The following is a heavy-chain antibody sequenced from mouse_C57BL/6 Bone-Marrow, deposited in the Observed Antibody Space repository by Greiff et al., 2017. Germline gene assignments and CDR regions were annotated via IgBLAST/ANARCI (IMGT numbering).Heavy chain of an antibody. Sequence: EVKLVESGGGLVKPGGSLKLSCAASGFTFSSYAMSWVRQTPDKRLEWVATISDGGSYTYYPDNVKGRFTISRDNAKNNLYLQMSHLKSEDTAMYYCARVTTVVGDYWGQGTTLTVSS. J-gene: IGHJ2*01. CDR1: GFTFSSYA. V-gene: IGHV5-4*03. CDR2: ISDGGSYT. CDR3: ARVTTVVGDY. D-gene: IGHD1-1*01.